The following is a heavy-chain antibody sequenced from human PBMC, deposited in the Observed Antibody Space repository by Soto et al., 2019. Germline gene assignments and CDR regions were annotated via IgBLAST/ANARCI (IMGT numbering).Heavy chain of an antibody. CDR2: ISYDGSNK. Sequence: QVQLVESGGGVVQPGRSLRLSCAASGFTFSSYGMHWVRQAPGMGLEWVAVISYDGSNKYYADSVKGRFTISRDNSKNTLYLQMNSLRAEDTAVYYCAKDRSSSPDWFDRWGQGTLVTVSS. J-gene: IGHJ5*02. V-gene: IGHV3-30*18. CDR3: AKDRSSSPDWFDR. D-gene: IGHD6-13*01. CDR1: GFTFSSYG.